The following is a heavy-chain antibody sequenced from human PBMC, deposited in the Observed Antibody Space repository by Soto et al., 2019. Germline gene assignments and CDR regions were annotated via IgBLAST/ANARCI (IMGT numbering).Heavy chain of an antibody. Sequence: PGESLKISCKGSGYSFTSYWISWVRQVPGQGLEWMGRIEPSDSYTNYSPSFQGHVTISADKSISTAYLQWSSLKASDTAMYYCARHSPAYGWYYYYYGMDVWGQGITVTVSS. D-gene: IGHD4-17*01. CDR1: GYSFTSYW. CDR2: IEPSDSYT. CDR3: ARHSPAYGWYYYYYGMDV. J-gene: IGHJ6*02. V-gene: IGHV5-10-1*01.